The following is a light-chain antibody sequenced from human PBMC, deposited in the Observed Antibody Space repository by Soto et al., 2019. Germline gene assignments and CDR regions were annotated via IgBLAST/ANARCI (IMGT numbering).Light chain of an antibody. CDR1: SSDIGGYKY. CDR3: SSYTGGSTYV. V-gene: IGLV2-14*01. Sequence: QSALTQPASVSGSPGQSITISCTGTSSDIGGYKYVSWYQQHPGNAPKLMIYDVSNRPSGVSNRFSGSKSGNTATLTTAGLQGEDEAEYYCSSYTGGSTYVFGTGTKLTVL. J-gene: IGLJ1*01. CDR2: DVS.